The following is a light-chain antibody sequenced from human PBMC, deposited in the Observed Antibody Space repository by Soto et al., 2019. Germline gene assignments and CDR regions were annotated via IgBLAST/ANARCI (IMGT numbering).Light chain of an antibody. CDR2: KVS. CDR3: LQGTHWPPT. CDR1: QSLVYSDGNTY. J-gene: IGKJ1*01. Sequence: DGVVTQSPLSLPVTLGQPASISCRSSQSLVYSDGNTYLTWFQQRPGQSPRRLIYKVSNRDSGVPDRFSGSGSGTDFTLKISRVEADDVGVYYCLQGTHWPPTFGQGTKVDIK. V-gene: IGKV2-30*01.